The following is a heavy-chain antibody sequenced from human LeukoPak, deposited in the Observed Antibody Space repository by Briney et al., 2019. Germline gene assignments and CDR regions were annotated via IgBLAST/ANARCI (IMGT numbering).Heavy chain of an antibody. CDR2: ISGSGGST. D-gene: IGHD2-15*01. CDR1: GFTFSSYA. Sequence: PGGSLRLSCAASGFTFSSYAMSWVRQAPGKGLEWVSAISGSGGSTYYADSVKGRFTISRDNSKNTLYLQMNSLRAEDTAVYYCASKRYCSGRSCYDYYYGMDVWGQGTTVTVSS. V-gene: IGHV3-23*01. CDR3: ASKRYCSGRSCYDYYYGMDV. J-gene: IGHJ6*02.